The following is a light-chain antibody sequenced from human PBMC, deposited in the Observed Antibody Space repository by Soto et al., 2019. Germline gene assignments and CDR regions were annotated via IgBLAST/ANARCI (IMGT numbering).Light chain of an antibody. J-gene: IGKJ3*01. CDR1: QGINNY. CDR2: AAS. CDR3: QKYSSVPV. Sequence: DIPMTQSPSSLSASVGDKVTITCRASQGINNYVAWYQQKPGKPPKLLIYAASTLQSGVPSRFSGSGSGTDFTLTINSLQPEDVATYSCQKYSSVPVFGPGTKVDIK. V-gene: IGKV1-27*01.